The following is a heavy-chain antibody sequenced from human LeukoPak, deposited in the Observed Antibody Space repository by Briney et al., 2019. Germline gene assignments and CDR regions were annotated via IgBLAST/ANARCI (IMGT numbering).Heavy chain of an antibody. Sequence: ASVKVSCKASGGTFSSYAISWVRQAPGQGLEWMGGIIPIFGTANYAQKFQGRVTITADESTGTAYMELSSLRSEDTAVYYCARWRIVGATSWFDPWGQGTLVTVSS. CDR2: IIPIFGTA. V-gene: IGHV1-69*01. J-gene: IGHJ5*02. CDR1: GGTFSSYA. D-gene: IGHD1-26*01. CDR3: ARWRIVGATSWFDP.